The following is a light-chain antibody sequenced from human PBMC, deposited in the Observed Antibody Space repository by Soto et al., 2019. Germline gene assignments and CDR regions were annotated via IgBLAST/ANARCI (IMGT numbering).Light chain of an antibody. CDR3: GAWDSSLSAVV. Sequence: HSVLTQPPSVSAAPGQKVTISCSGSSSNIGNNYVAWYQQLPGTAPKLLIYDDDKRPPGIPDRFSGSKSATSATLGITGLQTGDEADYYCGAWDSSLSAVVFGGGTKLTVL. V-gene: IGLV1-51*01. CDR1: SSNIGNNY. J-gene: IGLJ2*01. CDR2: DDD.